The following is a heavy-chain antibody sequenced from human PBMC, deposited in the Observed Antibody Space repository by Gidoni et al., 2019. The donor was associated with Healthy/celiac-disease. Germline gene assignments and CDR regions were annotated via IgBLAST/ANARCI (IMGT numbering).Heavy chain of an antibody. Sequence: HGQGLEWMGIINPSGGSTSYAQKFQGRVTMTRDTSTSTVYMELSSLRSEDTAVYYCARDLKWFGEITPRSYYYYYGMDVWGQGTTVTVSS. CDR3: ARDLKWFGEITPRSYYYYYGMDV. V-gene: IGHV1-46*01. CDR2: INPSGGST. D-gene: IGHD3-10*01. J-gene: IGHJ6*02.